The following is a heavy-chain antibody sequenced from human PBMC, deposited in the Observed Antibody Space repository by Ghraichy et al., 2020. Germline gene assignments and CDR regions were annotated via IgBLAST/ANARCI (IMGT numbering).Heavy chain of an antibody. CDR2: IKQDGSEK. V-gene: IGHV3-7*01. D-gene: IGHD1-1*01. J-gene: IGHJ6*02. CDR3: ARDEVPRVYGMDV. CDR1: GFTFSSYW. Sequence: GGSLRLSCAASGFTFSSYWMSWVRQAPGKGLEWVANIKQDGSEKYYVDSVKGRFTISRDNAKNSLYLQMNSLRAEDTAVYYCARDEVPRVYGMDVWGQGTTVTVSS.